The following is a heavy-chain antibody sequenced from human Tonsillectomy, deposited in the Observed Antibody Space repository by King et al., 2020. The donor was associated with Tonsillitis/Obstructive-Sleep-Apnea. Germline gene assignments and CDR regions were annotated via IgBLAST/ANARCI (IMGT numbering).Heavy chain of an antibody. CDR3: ARQGHSNRWLSFDY. CDR1: GGSLSSSTYY. V-gene: IGHV4-39*01. Sequence: LPESGPGLVKPSETLSLTCTVSGGSLSSSTYYWGWIRQPPGKGLEWIGSIYYSGRTYYNPSLKSRVTISVDTSKNQFSLKLSSLTAADTAVYYCARQGHSNRWLSFDYWGQGTRVTVSS. J-gene: IGHJ4*02. D-gene: IGHD6-13*01. CDR2: IYYSGRT.